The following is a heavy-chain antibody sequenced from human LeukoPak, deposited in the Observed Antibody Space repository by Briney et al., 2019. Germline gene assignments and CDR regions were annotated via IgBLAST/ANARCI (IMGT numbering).Heavy chain of an antibody. CDR1: GFTFSSYA. D-gene: IGHD3-22*01. CDR2: ISGGGGST. J-gene: IGHJ4*02. Sequence: GGSLRLPCAASGFTFSSYAMSWVRQAPGKGLEWVSAISGGGGSTYYADSVKGGFTISRDNSKNTLYLEMTSLRAEDTAVYYCAKSNTPFQYSGYDLDYWGQGTLVSVSS. V-gene: IGHV3-23*01. CDR3: AKSNTPFQYSGYDLDY.